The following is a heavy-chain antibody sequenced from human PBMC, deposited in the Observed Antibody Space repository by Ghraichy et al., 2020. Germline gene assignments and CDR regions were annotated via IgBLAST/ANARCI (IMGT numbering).Heavy chain of an antibody. CDR1: GGSFSGYY. J-gene: IGHJ6*02. D-gene: IGHD6-6*01. V-gene: IGHV4-34*01. CDR3: ASIARPGYYYYGMDV. Sequence: SETLSLTCAVYGGSFSGYYWSWIRQPPGKGLEWIGEINHSGSTNYNPSLKSRVTISVDTSKNQFSLKLSSVTAADTAVYYCASIARPGYYYYGMDVWGQGTTVTVSS. CDR2: INHSGST.